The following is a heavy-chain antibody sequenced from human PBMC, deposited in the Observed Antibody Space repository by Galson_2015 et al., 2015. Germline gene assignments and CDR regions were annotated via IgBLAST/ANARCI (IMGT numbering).Heavy chain of an antibody. Sequence: SLRLSCAASGFTFSRYGMHWVRQAPGKGLEWVSLIWYDGNNKYYADSVKGRFTISRDNSKNTLYLQMNSLRAEDTAVYYCATDSTALVRYPFWGQRTLVTVSS. D-gene: IGHD3-9*01. CDR2: IWYDGNNK. CDR3: ATDSTALVRYPF. V-gene: IGHV3-33*01. J-gene: IGHJ4*02. CDR1: GFTFSRYG.